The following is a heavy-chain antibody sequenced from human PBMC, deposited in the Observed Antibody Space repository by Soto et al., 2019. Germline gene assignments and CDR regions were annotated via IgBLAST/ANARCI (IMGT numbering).Heavy chain of an antibody. J-gene: IGHJ4*02. Sequence: QVQLVESGGGVVQPGRSLRLSCAASGFTFSSYGMHWVRQAPGKGLEWVAVISYDGSNKYYADSVKGRFTISRDNSKNTLYLQMNSLRAEDTAVYYCAKDSGYDFSKLDYWGQGTLVTVSS. V-gene: IGHV3-30*18. CDR1: GFTFSSYG. CDR3: AKDSGYDFSKLDY. CDR2: ISYDGSNK. D-gene: IGHD5-12*01.